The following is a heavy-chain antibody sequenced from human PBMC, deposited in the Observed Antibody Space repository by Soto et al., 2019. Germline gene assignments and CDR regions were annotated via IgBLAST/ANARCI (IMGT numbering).Heavy chain of an antibody. D-gene: IGHD3-3*01. CDR2: IYPSDSDT. CDR3: ARGGVSTRTFDY. J-gene: IGHJ4*02. CDR1: GYAFAGYW. V-gene: IGHV5-51*01. Sequence: ADSLKISCKGSGYAFAGYWIACVRHMPGKGLELMGIIYPSDSDTRYRPSFQGQVTISADKSISSAYLQWSSLRASDTAMYYCARGGVSTRTFDYWGQGTPVTVSS.